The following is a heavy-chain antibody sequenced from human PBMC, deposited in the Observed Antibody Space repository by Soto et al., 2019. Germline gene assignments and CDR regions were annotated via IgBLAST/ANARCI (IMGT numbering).Heavy chain of an antibody. CDR2: ISSNGGST. CDR1: GFTFSSYA. CDR3: ASCITIFSRGCY. V-gene: IGHV3-64*01. D-gene: IGHD3-9*01. J-gene: IGHJ4*02. Sequence: PGGSLRLSCAASGFTFSSYAMHWVRQAPGKGLEYVSAISSNGGSTYYANSVKGRFTISRDNSKNTLYLQMGSLRAEDMAVYYCASCITIFSRGCYWGQGTLVTVSS.